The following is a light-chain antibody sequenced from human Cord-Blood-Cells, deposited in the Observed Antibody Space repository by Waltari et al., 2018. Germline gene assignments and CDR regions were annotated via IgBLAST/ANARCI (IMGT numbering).Light chain of an antibody. CDR3: QQYGSSPRT. CDR1: QSVSSSY. Sequence: EIVLTQSPGTLSLSQGERATLSCRASQSVSSSYLAWYQQNPGQGPRLLIYGASSRATGIPDRFSGSGSGTDFTLTISRLEPEDFAVYYCQQYGSSPRTFGQGTKVEIK. J-gene: IGKJ1*01. CDR2: GAS. V-gene: IGKV3-20*01.